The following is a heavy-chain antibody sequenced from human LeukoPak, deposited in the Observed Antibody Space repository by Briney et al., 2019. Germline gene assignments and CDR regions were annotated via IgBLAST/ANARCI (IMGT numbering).Heavy chain of an antibody. Sequence: SETLSLTCAVYGGSFSGYYWSWIRQPPGKGLEWIGEINHSGSTNYNPSLESRVTISVDTSKNQFSLKLSSVTAADTAVYYCARSAYYYDSSGYYYPYYWGQGTLVTVSS. CDR2: INHSGST. CDR3: ARSAYYYDSSGYYYPYY. D-gene: IGHD3-22*01. J-gene: IGHJ4*02. CDR1: GGSFSGYY. V-gene: IGHV4-34*01.